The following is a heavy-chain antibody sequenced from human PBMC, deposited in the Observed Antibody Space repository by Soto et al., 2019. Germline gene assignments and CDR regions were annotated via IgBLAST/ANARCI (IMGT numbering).Heavy chain of an antibody. CDR3: ARTPYYYGSGSFGTDV. CDR2: TYPGDSDT. CDR1: GYSFTSYW. V-gene: IGHV5-51*01. Sequence: PGESLKISCKGSGYSFTSYWIGWVRQMPWKGLEWMGITYPGDSDTRYSPSFQGQVTISADKSISTAYLQWSSLKASDTAMYYCARTPYYYGSGSFGTDVWGQGTTVTVSS. D-gene: IGHD3-10*01. J-gene: IGHJ6*02.